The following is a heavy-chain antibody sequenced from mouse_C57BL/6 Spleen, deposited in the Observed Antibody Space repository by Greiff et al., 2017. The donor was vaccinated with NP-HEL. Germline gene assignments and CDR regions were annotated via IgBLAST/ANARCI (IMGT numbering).Heavy chain of an antibody. D-gene: IGHD2-3*01. CDR3: ARQEIYDGYYA. CDR2: ISGGGGNT. Sequence: DVMLVESGGGLVKPGGSLKLSCAASGFTFSSYTMSWVRQTPEKRLEWVATISGGGGNTYYPDSVKGRFTISRDNAKNTLYLQMSSLRSEDTALYYCARQEIYDGYYAWGQGTTLTVSS. CDR1: GFTFSSYT. J-gene: IGHJ2*01. V-gene: IGHV5-9*01.